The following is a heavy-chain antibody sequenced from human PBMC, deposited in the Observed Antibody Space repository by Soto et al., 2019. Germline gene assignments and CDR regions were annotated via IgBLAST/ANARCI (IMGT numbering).Heavy chain of an antibody. CDR3: VRERKQWLTNAVYNYGLDV. CDR1: EFIFSCYR. J-gene: IGHJ6*02. Sequence: EVQLVESGGGLVKPGGSLRLSCVASEFIFSCYRMHWVRQAPGKGLEWVSSISTSSNNINYVDSVKGRFTISRDNAKTAMYLQMNSLRAEDTGVYYCVRERKQWLTNAVYNYGLDVWGQGTTVIVSS. D-gene: IGHD6-19*01. CDR2: ISTSSNNI. V-gene: IGHV3-21*04.